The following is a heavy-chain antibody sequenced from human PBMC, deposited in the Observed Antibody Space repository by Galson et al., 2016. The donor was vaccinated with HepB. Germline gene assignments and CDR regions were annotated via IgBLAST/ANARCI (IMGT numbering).Heavy chain of an antibody. CDR2: INHSGST. D-gene: IGHD6-19*01. CDR3: ARRTLWLEADY. Sequence: SETLSLTCAVHGGSFSDYYWSWIRQPPGQGLEWIGEINHSGSTNYNPSLTRRVPISVDTSKGQLSLTLKSLTAADTAVYYCARRTLWLEADYWGQGTLVTVSS. CDR1: GGSFSDYY. J-gene: IGHJ4*02. V-gene: IGHV4-34*01.